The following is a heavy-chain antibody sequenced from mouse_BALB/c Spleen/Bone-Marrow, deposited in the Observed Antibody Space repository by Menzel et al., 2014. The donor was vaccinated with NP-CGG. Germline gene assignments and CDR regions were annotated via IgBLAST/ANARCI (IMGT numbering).Heavy chain of an antibody. CDR1: GFTLSSFG. CDR3: ARHVLHGDAMDY. J-gene: IGHJ4*01. CDR2: FSSGGSYT. V-gene: IGHV5-6*01. Sequence: EVQLVESGGDLVKPGGSLKLFCAASGFTLSSFGMSWARQTTDNRPERGTTFSSGGSYTYYPDCLEGGFTTYRDIDKNTLYLQMSGLKAEDTALYCGARHVLHGDAMDYWGQGTSVTVSS.